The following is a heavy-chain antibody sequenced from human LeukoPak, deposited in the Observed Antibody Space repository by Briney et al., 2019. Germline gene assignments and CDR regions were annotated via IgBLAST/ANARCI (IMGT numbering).Heavy chain of an antibody. V-gene: IGHV4-59*01. Sequence: SETLSLTCTVSGGSISSYYWSWIRQPPGKGLEWIGYIYYSGSTNYNPSLKSRVTISVDTSKNQFSLKLSSVTAADTAVYYCARGVDTAMVPSFDYWGQGTLVTVSS. CDR2: IYYSGST. J-gene: IGHJ4*02. CDR1: GGSISSYY. CDR3: ARGVDTAMVPSFDY. D-gene: IGHD5-18*01.